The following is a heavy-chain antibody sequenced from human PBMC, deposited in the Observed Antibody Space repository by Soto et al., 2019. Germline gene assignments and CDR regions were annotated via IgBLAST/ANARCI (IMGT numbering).Heavy chain of an antibody. V-gene: IGHV1-24*01. CDR1: GYTLTELS. CDR3: ATLIWGSYRYDAFDI. J-gene: IGHJ3*02. CDR2: FDPEDGET. Sequence: ASVKVSCKVSGYTLTELSMHWVRQAPGKGLEWMGGFDPEDGETIYAQKFQGRVTMTEDTSTDTAYMELSSLRSEDTAVYYCATLIWGSYRYDAFDIWGQGTMVTVSS. D-gene: IGHD3-16*02.